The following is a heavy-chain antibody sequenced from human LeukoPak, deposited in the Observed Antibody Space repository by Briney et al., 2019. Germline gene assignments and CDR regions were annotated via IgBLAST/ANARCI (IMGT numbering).Heavy chain of an antibody. V-gene: IGHV1-46*01. CDR1: GYTFTSNY. Sequence: ASVKVSCKASGYTFTSNYIHWVRQAPGQGLEWMGIINPSGGSTSYAQKFQGRVTMTRDTSTSTVYMELSSLRSEDTAVYYCARDHPYDSSGYYPGLDDALDIWGQGTMVTVSS. D-gene: IGHD3-22*01. J-gene: IGHJ3*02. CDR2: INPSGGST. CDR3: ARDHPYDSSGYYPGLDDALDI.